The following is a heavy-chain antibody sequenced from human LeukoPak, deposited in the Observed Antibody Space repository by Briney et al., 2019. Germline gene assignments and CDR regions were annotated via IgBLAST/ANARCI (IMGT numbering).Heavy chain of an antibody. CDR3: ARVSGLWSAGDAFDI. D-gene: IGHD2-21*01. CDR1: GGSISSSSYY. V-gene: IGHV4-39*07. J-gene: IGHJ3*02. Sequence: SETLSLTCTVSGGSISSSSYYWGWIRQPPGKGLEWIGSIYYSGSTYYNPSLKSRVTISVDTSKNQFSLKLSSVTAADTAVYYCARVSGLWSAGDAFDIWGQGTMVTVSS. CDR2: IYYSGST.